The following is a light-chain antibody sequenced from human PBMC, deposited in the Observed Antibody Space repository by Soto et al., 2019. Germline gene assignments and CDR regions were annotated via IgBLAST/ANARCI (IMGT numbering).Light chain of an antibody. V-gene: IGLV2-14*01. J-gene: IGLJ3*02. CDR2: EVT. CDR1: TSDVGGYPY. CDR3: SSFTTTNTVV. Sequence: QSALTQPASVSGSPGQSITIPCTGTTSDVGGYPYVSWYQQHPGRAPKLMIFEVTKRPSEISNRFSGSKSGNTASLTISGLQADDEADYYCSSFTTTNTVVFGGGTQVTVL.